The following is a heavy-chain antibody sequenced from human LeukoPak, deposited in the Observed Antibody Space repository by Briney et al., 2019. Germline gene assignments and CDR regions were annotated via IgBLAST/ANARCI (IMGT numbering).Heavy chain of an antibody. J-gene: IGHJ4*02. CDR1: GFTFDDYG. CDR2: INGKCEST. D-gene: IGHD3-22*01. CDR3: ARRFPDYYDSSGIDY. Sequence: GGSLRLSCAASGFTFDDYGMSWVRQAPGKGLGWGSGINGKCESTGYADSVKGRFTISRDNAKTHLYLQMNSLRAEHTALYYCARRFPDYYDSSGIDYWGQGTLVTVSS. V-gene: IGHV3-20*04.